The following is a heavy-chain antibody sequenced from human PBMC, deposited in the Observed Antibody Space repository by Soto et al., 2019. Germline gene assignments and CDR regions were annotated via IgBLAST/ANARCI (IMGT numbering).Heavy chain of an antibody. Sequence: GGSLRLSCAASGFTFSSYSMNWVRQAPGKGLEWVSSISSSSYIYYADSVKGRFTISRDNAKNSLYLQMNSLRAEDTAVYYCARYNWNDADAFDIWGQGTMVTVSS. CDR2: ISSSSYI. D-gene: IGHD1-20*01. CDR1: GFTFSSYS. J-gene: IGHJ3*02. CDR3: ARYNWNDADAFDI. V-gene: IGHV3-21*01.